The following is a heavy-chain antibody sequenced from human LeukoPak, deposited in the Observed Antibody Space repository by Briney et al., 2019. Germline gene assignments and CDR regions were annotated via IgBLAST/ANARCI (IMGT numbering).Heavy chain of an antibody. CDR2: IYYTGNT. J-gene: IGHJ6*03. CDR1: GGSISSSSYY. Sequence: ETLSLTCTVSGGSISSSSYYWGWIRQPPGKGLEWIGSIYYTGNTYYNPSLKSRVTVSVDTSKNQFSLKLSSVTAADAAVYYCVRHQEGMVRGVLYYMDVWGTGTTVTISS. D-gene: IGHD3-10*01. CDR3: VRHQEGMVRGVLYYMDV. V-gene: IGHV4-39*01.